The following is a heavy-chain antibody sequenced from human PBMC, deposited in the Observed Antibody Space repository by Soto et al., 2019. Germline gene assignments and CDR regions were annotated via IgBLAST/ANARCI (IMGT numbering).Heavy chain of an antibody. CDR3: ARDSGSYFANFDY. CDR2: IWYDGSNK. V-gene: IGHV3-33*01. J-gene: IGHJ4*02. Sequence: QVQLVESGGGVVQPGRSLRLSCAASGFTFSSYGMHWFRQAPGKGLEWVAVIWYDGSNKYYADSVKGRFTISRDNSKNTLYLQMNSLRAEDPAVYYCARDSGSYFANFDYWGQGTLVTVSS. D-gene: IGHD1-26*01. CDR1: GFTFSSYG.